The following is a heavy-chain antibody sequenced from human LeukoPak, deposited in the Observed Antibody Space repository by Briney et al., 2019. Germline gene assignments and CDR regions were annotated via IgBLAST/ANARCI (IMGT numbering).Heavy chain of an antibody. V-gene: IGHV3-33*08. J-gene: IGHJ3*02. Sequence: GGSLSLSCAASGFILTNYGMHWVRQAPGKGLEWLAVLYYDGVNKYYADSVKGRFTVSRDTSKNTLYLQMNSLRTDDTAIYYCARGGQQQAFDIWGQGTLVTVSS. D-gene: IGHD6-13*01. CDR3: ARGGQQQAFDI. CDR1: GFILTNYG. CDR2: LYYDGVNK.